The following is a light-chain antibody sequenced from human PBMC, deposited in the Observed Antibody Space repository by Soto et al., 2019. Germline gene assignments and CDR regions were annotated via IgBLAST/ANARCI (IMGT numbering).Light chain of an antibody. J-gene: IGLJ1*01. V-gene: IGLV2-14*01. CDR2: DIN. CDR1: SSDVGNYIF. CDR3: VSYTTSASYV. Sequence: QSVLTQPASVSGSPGQSITISCTGTSSDVGNYIFVSWYRQHPGKAPKLMIYDINNRPSGVSNRFSGSKSGNTASLTISGLQAEDEADYYCVSYTTSASYVVGTGTKVTV.